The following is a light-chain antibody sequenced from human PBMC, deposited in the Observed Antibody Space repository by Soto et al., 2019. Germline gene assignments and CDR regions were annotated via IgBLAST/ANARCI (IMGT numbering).Light chain of an antibody. CDR1: QSVSSY. V-gene: IGKV3-11*01. Sequence: EIVLTQSPATLSLSPGERATLSCRASQSVSSYLAWYQQKPGQAPRLLIYDASNRATGIPARFSGSGSGTEFTLTISSLEPGDFAVYYCQQRSNWPRTFGQGTKLEIK. CDR2: DAS. J-gene: IGKJ2*01. CDR3: QQRSNWPRT.